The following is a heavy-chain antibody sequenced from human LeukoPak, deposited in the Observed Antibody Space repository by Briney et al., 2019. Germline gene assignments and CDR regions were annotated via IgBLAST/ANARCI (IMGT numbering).Heavy chain of an antibody. Sequence: GGSLRLSCAASGFTFSSYGMHWVRQAPGKGLEWVAVISYDGSNKYYADSVKGRFTISRDNSKNTLYLQMNSLRAEDTAVYYCAKEECSGGSCYFPEYFQHWGQGTLVTVSS. J-gene: IGHJ1*01. D-gene: IGHD2-15*01. CDR1: GFTFSSYG. CDR3: AKEECSGGSCYFPEYFQH. CDR2: ISYDGSNK. V-gene: IGHV3-30*18.